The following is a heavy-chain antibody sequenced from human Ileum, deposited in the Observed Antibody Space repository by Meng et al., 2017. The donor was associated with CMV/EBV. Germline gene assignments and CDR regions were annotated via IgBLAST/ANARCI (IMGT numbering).Heavy chain of an antibody. J-gene: IGHJ2*01. Sequence: ASGLTLRSSAMSWVRQAPGKEMEWVSAISGSGGSTYYADSVEGRFTISRDNSKNTLYLQMNSLRAEDTAVYYCAKGVVIASHWYFDLWGRGTLVTVSS. V-gene: IGHV3-23*01. CDR3: AKGVVIASHWYFDL. CDR1: GLTLRSSA. D-gene: IGHD2-21*01. CDR2: ISGSGGST.